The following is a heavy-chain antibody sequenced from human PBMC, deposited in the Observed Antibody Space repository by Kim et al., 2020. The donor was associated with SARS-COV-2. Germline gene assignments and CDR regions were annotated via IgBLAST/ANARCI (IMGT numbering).Heavy chain of an antibody. D-gene: IGHD3-22*01. Sequence: PSLKSRVTISVDTSKNQFSLNLSSVTAADTAVYYSARGGSSGYYYWFDPWGQGTLVTVSS. CDR3: ARGGSSGYYYWFDP. V-gene: IGHV4-59*09. J-gene: IGHJ5*02.